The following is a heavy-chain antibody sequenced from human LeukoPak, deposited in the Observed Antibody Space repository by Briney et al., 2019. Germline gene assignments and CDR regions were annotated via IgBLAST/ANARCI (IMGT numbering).Heavy chain of an antibody. D-gene: IGHD5-12*01. J-gene: IGHJ4*02. Sequence: GGSLRLSCAASGVPFSSYAMSWVRQAPGKGLEWVSAISSSGGSTYYADSVKGRFTISRDNSKSTLYLQMDSLRAEDTAVYYCAKCGNSGCHLIDYWGQGTLVTVSS. CDR1: GVPFSSYA. CDR2: ISSSGGST. CDR3: AKCGNSGCHLIDY. V-gene: IGHV3-23*01.